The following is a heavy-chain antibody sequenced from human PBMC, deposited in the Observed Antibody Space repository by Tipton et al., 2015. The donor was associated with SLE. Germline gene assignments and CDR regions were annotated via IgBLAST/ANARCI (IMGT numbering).Heavy chain of an antibody. CDR3: ASYGGSSWGDAFDI. Sequence: TLSLTCTVSGGSISSSSYYWGWIRQPQGKGLEWIGSIYYSGSTYYNPSLKSRVTISVDTSKNQFSLKLSSVTAADTAVYYCASYGGSSWGDAFDIWGQGTMVTVSS. CDR2: IYYSGST. V-gene: IGHV4-39*07. CDR1: GGSISSSSYY. J-gene: IGHJ3*02. D-gene: IGHD6-13*01.